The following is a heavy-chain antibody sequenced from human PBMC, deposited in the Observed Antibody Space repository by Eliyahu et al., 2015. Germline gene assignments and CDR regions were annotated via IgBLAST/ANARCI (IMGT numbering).Heavy chain of an antibody. CDR2: INXDGSST. V-gene: IGHV3-74*01. D-gene: IGHD6-19*01. CDR3: ARSGAGQWLVN. CDR1: XFTFSSYW. J-gene: IGHJ4*02. Sequence: EVQLVESGGGLVQPGGSLXLSXAASXFTFSSYWMHWXRQAPGKGLVWVSRINXDGSSTSYADSVKGRFTISRDNAKNTLYLQMNSLRAEDTAVYYCARSGAGQWLVNWGQGTLVTVSS.